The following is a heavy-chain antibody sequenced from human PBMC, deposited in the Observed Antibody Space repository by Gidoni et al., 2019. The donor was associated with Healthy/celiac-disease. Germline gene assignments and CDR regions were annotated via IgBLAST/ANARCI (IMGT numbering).Heavy chain of an antibody. J-gene: IGHJ6*02. V-gene: IGHV3-9*01. CDR1: GFRFDDYA. CDR3: AKDRDGARDYYGMDV. CDR2: ISWNSGSL. D-gene: IGHD3-10*01. Sequence: EVQLVESGGGLVQPGRSLSLSCAASGFRFDDYAMHWVRQAPGKGLEWGSGISWNSGSLGYADSVRGRFTISRDNAKNSLYLQMNSLRAEDTALYYCAKDRDGARDYYGMDVWGQGTTVTVSS.